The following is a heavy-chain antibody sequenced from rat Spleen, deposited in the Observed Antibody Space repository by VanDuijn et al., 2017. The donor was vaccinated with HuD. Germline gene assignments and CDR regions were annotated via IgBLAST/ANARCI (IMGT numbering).Heavy chain of an antibody. J-gene: IGHJ4*01. V-gene: IGHV5-7*01. D-gene: IGHD4-3*01. CDR3: ARHNSGYGVMDA. CDR2: ISYDGSST. CDR1: GFTFNNYW. Sequence: EVQLVESGGGLVQPGGSLKLSCVASGFTFNNYWMTWIRQAPKKGLEWVATISYDGSSTYYRDSVKGRFTISRDNAKSTLYLQMDSLRSEDTATYYCARHNSGYGVMDAWGQGASVTVSS.